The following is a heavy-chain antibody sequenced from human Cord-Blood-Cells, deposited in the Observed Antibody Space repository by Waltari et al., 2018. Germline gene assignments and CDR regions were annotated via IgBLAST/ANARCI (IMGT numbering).Heavy chain of an antibody. CDR1: GDSVSSNSAA. CDR2: TYYRSKWYN. CDR3: ARGKGYCSSTSCYFTPRDLDV. J-gene: IGHJ6*04. V-gene: IGHV6-1*01. Sequence: QVQLQQSGPGLVKPSQTLSLTCAISGDSVSSNSAAWNWIRQSPSRGLEWLGRTYYRSKWYNDYAVSVKSRITINPDTSKNQFSLQLNSVTPEDTAVYYCARGKGYCSSTSCYFTPRDLDVWGKGTTVTVSS. D-gene: IGHD2-2*01.